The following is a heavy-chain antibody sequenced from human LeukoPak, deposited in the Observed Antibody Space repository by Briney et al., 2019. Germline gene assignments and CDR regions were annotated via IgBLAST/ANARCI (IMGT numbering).Heavy chain of an antibody. CDR1: GGSISSSSYY. D-gene: IGHD6-13*01. Sequence: SETLSLTCTVSGGSISSSSYYWGWIRQPPGKGLEWIGSIYYSGSTYYNPSLKSRVTISVDTSKNQFSLKLSSVTAADTAVYYCARGARGQQLVGGKEYFDYWGQGTLVTVSS. CDR3: ARGARGQQLVGGKEYFDY. J-gene: IGHJ4*02. V-gene: IGHV4-39*07. CDR2: IYYSGST.